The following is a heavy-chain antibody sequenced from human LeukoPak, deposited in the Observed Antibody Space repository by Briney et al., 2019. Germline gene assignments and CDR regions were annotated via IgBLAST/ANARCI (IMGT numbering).Heavy chain of an antibody. CDR2: ISNSGSTI. D-gene: IGHD1-26*01. J-gene: IGHJ6*03. CDR1: GFTFSDYY. Sequence: GGSLRLSCAASGFTFSDYYMSWIRQAPGKGLEWVSYISNSGSTIYYADSVKRRFTISRDNAKNSLYLQMNILRAEDTAVYYGTTEAGGGNYFHLFYDYYMDVWGKGTTVTVSS. V-gene: IGHV3-11*01. CDR3: TTEAGGGNYFHLFYDYYMDV.